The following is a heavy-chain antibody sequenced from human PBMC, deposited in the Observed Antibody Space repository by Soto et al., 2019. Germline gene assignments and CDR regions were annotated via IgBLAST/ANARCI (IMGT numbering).Heavy chain of an antibody. J-gene: IGHJ6*02. D-gene: IGHD6-19*01. V-gene: IGHV5-51*01. Sequence: EVQLVQSGAEVKKPGESLKISCKGSGYSFTSYWIGWVRQMPGKGLEWMGIIYPGDSDTRYSPSFQGQVTISADKSISTAYLQWSSLTASDTAMYYCARHREAGKYYYGVDVWGQGTTVTVSS. CDR3: ARHREAGKYYYGVDV. CDR1: GYSFTSYW. CDR2: IYPGDSDT.